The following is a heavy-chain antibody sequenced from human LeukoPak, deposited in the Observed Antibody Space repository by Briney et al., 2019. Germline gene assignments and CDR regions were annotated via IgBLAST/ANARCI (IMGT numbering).Heavy chain of an antibody. J-gene: IGHJ4*02. D-gene: IGHD6-19*01. CDR1: GSTFSIYE. Sequence: GGSLRLSCAASGSTFSIYEMNWVRQAPGKGLEWVSYISSSGSTIYYADSVKGRFTISRDNAKNSLYLQMNSLRAEDTAVYYCARDYEEQQWLALGGFYYFDYWGQGTLVTVSS. CDR2: ISSSGSTI. V-gene: IGHV3-48*03. CDR3: ARDYEEQQWLALGGFYYFDY.